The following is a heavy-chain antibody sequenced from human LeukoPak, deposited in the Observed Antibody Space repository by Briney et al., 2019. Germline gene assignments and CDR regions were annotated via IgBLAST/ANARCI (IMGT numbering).Heavy chain of an antibody. CDR2: ISGDGSST. V-gene: IGHV3-74*01. CDR3: ARGSNGWSGIDY. Sequence: GGCLRLSCGASEFTFSSHWMYWVRRAPGEGLVWVSRISGDGSSTNYADSVKGRFAISRDNAKNTLYLQMNSLRAEDTSVYYCARGSNGWSGIDYWGQGTLVTVSS. D-gene: IGHD6-19*01. CDR1: EFTFSSHW. J-gene: IGHJ4*02.